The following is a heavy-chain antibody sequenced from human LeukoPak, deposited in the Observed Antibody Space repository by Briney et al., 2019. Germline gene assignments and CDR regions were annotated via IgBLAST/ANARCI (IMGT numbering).Heavy chain of an antibody. Sequence: PGGSLRLSCAASGFTFSSYEMNWVRQAPGKGLEWVSYISSSGSTIYYADSVKGRFTISRDNAKNSLYLQMNSLRAEDTAVYYCARVVAVAGTYYFDYWGQGTLVTVSS. CDR2: ISSSGSTI. D-gene: IGHD6-19*01. CDR3: ARVVAVAGTYYFDY. J-gene: IGHJ4*02. V-gene: IGHV3-48*03. CDR1: GFTFSSYE.